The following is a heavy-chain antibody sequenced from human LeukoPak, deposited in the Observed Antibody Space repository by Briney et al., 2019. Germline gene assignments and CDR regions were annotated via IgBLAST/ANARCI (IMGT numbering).Heavy chain of an antibody. CDR3: ARDVATDY. V-gene: IGHV4-39*07. J-gene: IGHJ4*02. CDR1: NDSINSYY. D-gene: IGHD5-12*01. Sequence: PSETLSLTCTVSNDSINSYYWGWIRQPPGKGLEWIGSIYYTGSTYYNPSLKSRVTISVDTSKNQFSLKLSSVTAADMAVYYCARDVATDYWGQGTLVTVSS. CDR2: IYYTGST.